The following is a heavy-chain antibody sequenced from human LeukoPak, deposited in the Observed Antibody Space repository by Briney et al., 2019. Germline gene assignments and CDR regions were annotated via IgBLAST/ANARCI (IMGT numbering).Heavy chain of an antibody. CDR3: ASRGYEDLDY. J-gene: IGHJ4*02. CDR1: GYTFTGYY. CDR2: TNPNSGGT. D-gene: IGHD5-12*01. V-gene: IGHV1-2*02. Sequence: SVKVSCKASGYTFTGYYMHWVRQAPGQGLEWMGWTNPNSGGTNYEPKFPRRVPMTRDTSISTAYMELTRLRSDDTAVYYCASRGYEDLDYWGQGTMVTV.